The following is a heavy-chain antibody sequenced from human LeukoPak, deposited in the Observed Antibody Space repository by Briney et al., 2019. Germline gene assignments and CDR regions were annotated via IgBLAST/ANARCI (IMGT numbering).Heavy chain of an antibody. Sequence: GGSLRLSCAASGSTFSSYWMHWVRQAPGKGLVWVSRINSDGSSTSYADSVKGRFTISRDNSENTLYLQMNSLRAEDTAVYYCARGTYSYDTSRNYSGGLGYWAQAPRVTVSS. V-gene: IGHV3-74*01. CDR3: ARGTYSYDTSRNYSGGLGY. J-gene: IGHJ4*02. CDR2: INSDGSST. CDR1: GSTFSSYW. D-gene: IGHD3-22*01.